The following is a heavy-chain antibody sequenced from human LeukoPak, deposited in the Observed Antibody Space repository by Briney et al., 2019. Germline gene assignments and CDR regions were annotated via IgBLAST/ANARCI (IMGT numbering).Heavy chain of an antibody. CDR1: GGTFSSYT. CDR2: IIPILGIA. J-gene: IGHJ6*02. CDR3: AREGLELRGDYYYYYGMDV. V-gene: IGHV1-69*04. D-gene: IGHD1-7*01. Sequence: GASVKVSCKASGGTFSSYTISCVRQAPGQGLEWMGRIIPILGIANYAQKFQGRVTITADKSTSTAYMELSSLRSEDTAVYYCAREGLELRGDYYYYYGMDVWGQGTTVTVSS.